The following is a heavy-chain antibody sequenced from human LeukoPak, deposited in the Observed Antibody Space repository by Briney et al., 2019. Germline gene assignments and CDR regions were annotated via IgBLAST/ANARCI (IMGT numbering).Heavy chain of an antibody. V-gene: IGHV1-18*01. Sequence: ASVKVSCKASGYTFTSYGISWVRRAPGQGLEWMGWISAYNGNTNYAQKLQGRVTMTTDTSTSTAYMELRSLRSDDTAVYYCARLDRSHPNYDSSGYYWFDPWGQGTLVTVSS. CDR3: ARLDRSHPNYDSSGYYWFDP. CDR2: ISAYNGNT. D-gene: IGHD3-22*01. J-gene: IGHJ5*02. CDR1: GYTFTSYG.